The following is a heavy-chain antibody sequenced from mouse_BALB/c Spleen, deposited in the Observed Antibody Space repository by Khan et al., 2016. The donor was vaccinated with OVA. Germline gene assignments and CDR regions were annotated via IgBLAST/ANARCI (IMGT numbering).Heavy chain of an antibody. CDR3: AGHHFGPVAY. CDR2: ISSGGDYI. V-gene: IGHV5-9-3*01. Sequence: EVELVESGGDLVKPGGSLKLSCTASGFTFSTYAMSWVRQTPEKRLEWVATISSGGDYIYYPDRVKGRFSISRDNVKDTLSLQTSSLRSEDTAMFYCAGHHFGPVAYWGQGTLVAVSA. J-gene: IGHJ3*01. CDR1: GFTFSTYA.